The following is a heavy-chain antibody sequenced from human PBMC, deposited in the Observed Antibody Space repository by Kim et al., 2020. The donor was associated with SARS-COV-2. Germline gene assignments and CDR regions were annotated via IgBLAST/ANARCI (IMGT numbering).Heavy chain of an antibody. V-gene: IGHV4-34*01. CDR1: GGSFSGYY. CDR3: ARGLWLSFDY. J-gene: IGHJ4*02. CDR2: INHSGST. D-gene: IGHD5-18*01. Sequence: SETLSLTCAVYGGSFSGYYWSWIRQPPGKGLEWIGEINHSGSTNYNPSLKSRVTISVDTSKNQFSLKLSSVTAADTAVYYCARGLWLSFDYWGQGTLVT.